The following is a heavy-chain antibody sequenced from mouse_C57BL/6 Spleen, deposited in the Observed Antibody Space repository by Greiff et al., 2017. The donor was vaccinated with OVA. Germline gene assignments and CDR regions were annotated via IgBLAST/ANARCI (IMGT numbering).Heavy chain of an antibody. J-gene: IGHJ3*01. CDR3: TRRDGYWFAY. Sequence: QVQLQQSGAELVRPGASVTLSCKASGYTFTDYEMHWVKQTPVHGLEWIGAIDPETGGTAYNQKFKGKAILTADQSSSTAYMELRSLTSEDSAVYYCTRRDGYWFAYWGQGTLVTVSA. D-gene: IGHD2-3*01. CDR1: GYTFTDYE. CDR2: IDPETGGT. V-gene: IGHV1-15*01.